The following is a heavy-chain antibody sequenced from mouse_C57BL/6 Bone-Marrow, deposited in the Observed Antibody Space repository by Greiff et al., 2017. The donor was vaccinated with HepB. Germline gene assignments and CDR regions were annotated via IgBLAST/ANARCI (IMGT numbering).Heavy chain of an antibody. CDR3: TRRYSNYVYYFDY. J-gene: IGHJ2*01. CDR2: INPNNGGT. CDR1: GYTFTDYN. D-gene: IGHD2-5*01. Sequence: VQLQQSGPELVKPGASVKIPCKASGYTFTDYNMDWVKQSHGKSLEWIGDINPNNGGTIYNQKFKGKAILTADKSSSTAYMELRSLTSEDSAVYYCTRRYSNYVYYFDYWGQGTTLRVSS. V-gene: IGHV1-18*01.